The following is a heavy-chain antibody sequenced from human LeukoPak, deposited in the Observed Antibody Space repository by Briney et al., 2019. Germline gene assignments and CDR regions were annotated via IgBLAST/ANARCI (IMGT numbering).Heavy chain of an antibody. V-gene: IGHV3-15*01. CDR1: GFTFSNAW. CDR2: IKSKTDGGTT. J-gene: IGHJ4*02. CDR3: TMQVATIYDY. D-gene: IGHD5-12*01. Sequence: PGGSLRLSCAASGFTFSNAWMSWVRQAPGKGLEWFGRIKSKTDGGTTDYAAPVKGRFAISRDDSKNTLYLQMNSLKTEDTAVCYCTMQVATIYDYWGQGTLVTVSS.